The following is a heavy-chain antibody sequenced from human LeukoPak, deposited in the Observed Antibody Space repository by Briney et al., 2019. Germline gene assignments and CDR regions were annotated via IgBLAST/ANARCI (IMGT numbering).Heavy chain of an antibody. CDR2: ISSSGSTI. D-gene: IGHD3-22*01. J-gene: IGHJ3*02. V-gene: IGHV3-11*04. Sequence: PGGSLRLSCAASGFTFSDYYMSWIRQAPGKGLEWVSYISSSGSTIYYADSVKGRFTTSRDNAKSSLYLQMNSLRAEDTAVYYCARAKTFYYDSSGYLSIWGQGTMVTVSS. CDR3: ARAKTFYYDSSGYLSI. CDR1: GFTFSDYY.